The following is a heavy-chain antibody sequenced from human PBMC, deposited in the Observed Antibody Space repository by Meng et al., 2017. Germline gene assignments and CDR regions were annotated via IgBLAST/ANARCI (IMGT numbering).Heavy chain of an antibody. CDR3: ARDQGSKATKFDY. CDR2: IIPIFGTA. CDR1: GGTFSSYA. J-gene: IGHJ4*02. Sequence: QALLGQSGAEVHMPGSSVKVSCKASGGTFSSYAISWVRQGPGQGLEWMGGIIPIFGTANYAQKFQGRVTITADESTSTAYMELSSLRSEDTAVYYCARDQGSKATKFDYWGQGTLVTVSS. V-gene: IGHV1-69*01. D-gene: IGHD5-24*01.